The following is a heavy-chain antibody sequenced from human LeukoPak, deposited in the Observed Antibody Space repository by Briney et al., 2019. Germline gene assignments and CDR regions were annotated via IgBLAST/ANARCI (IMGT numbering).Heavy chain of an antibody. J-gene: IGHJ6*03. CDR2: ITSAGTI. CDR3: ARDEIVATTKANYYYYMDV. CDR1: GFTFSDYY. Sequence: GGSLRLSCAASGFTFSDYYMTWIRQAPGKGLEWVSYITSAGTIYNADSVKGRFTISRDNAKNSLYLQMNSLRAEDTAVYYCARDEIVATTKANYYYYMDVWGKGTTVTISS. V-gene: IGHV3-11*04. D-gene: IGHD5-12*01.